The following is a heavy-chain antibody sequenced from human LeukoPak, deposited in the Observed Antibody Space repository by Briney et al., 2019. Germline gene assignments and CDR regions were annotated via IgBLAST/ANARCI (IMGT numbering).Heavy chain of an antibody. D-gene: IGHD3-9*01. V-gene: IGHV4-31*03. CDR2: IYYSGST. CDR3: AREVLTYDGSARVPHFDY. Sequence: SQTLSLTCTVSGVSISSGGYYWSWIRQHPGKGLEWIGNIYYSGSTHHNPSLQSRVTKSVDTSKNQFSLKLSSVTAADTAVYYCAREVLTYDGSARVPHFDYWGQGTLVTVSS. J-gene: IGHJ4*02. CDR1: GVSISSGGYY.